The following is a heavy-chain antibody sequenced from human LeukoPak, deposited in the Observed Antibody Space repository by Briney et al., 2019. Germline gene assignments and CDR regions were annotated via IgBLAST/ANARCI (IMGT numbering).Heavy chain of an antibody. D-gene: IGHD2-8*01. V-gene: IGHV3-7*01. CDR3: VRQKLMGPTASPFGS. CDR1: GFTFSRHW. J-gene: IGHJ4*02. CDR2: IKQDGSEK. Sequence: PGGSLRLSCAASGFTFSRHWMTWVRQAPGKGLEWVANIKQDGSEKYYVDSVKGRFTISRDNAKNSLYLQMNSLRAEDTAVYICVRQKLMGPTASPFGSWGQGTLVTVSS.